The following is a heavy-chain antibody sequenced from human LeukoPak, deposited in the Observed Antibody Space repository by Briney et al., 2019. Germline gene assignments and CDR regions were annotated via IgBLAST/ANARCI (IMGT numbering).Heavy chain of an antibody. Sequence: GGSLRLSCAASGFTFSSSAMHWVRQAPGKGLEFVSGISGNGGSTDYGNSVKGRFTISRDSSKKTLFLQMGSMRTEDMAVYYCARGSSSWYGYFDNWGQGTLVTVSS. V-gene: IGHV3-64*01. J-gene: IGHJ4*02. CDR1: GFTFSSSA. D-gene: IGHD6-13*01. CDR2: ISGNGGST. CDR3: ARGSSSWYGYFDN.